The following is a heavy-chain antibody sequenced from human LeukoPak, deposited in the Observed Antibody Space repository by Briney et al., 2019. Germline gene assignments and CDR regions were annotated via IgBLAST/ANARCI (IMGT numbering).Heavy chain of an antibody. CDR2: IKQDGSEK. D-gene: IGHD2-2*01. Sequence: GGSLRLSCAASGFTFSTYWMSWVRQAPGKGLEWVANIKQDGSEKYYVDSVEGRFTIARDNAKNSLYLQMNSLGAQDTAVYYCARTARGVCSSPRCQTYYYGMDVWGQGTTVTVSS. CDR1: GFTFSTYW. J-gene: IGHJ6*02. CDR3: ARTARGVCSSPRCQTYYYGMDV. V-gene: IGHV3-7*01.